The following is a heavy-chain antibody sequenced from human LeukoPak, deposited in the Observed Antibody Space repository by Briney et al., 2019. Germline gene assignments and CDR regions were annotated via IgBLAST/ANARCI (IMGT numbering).Heavy chain of an antibody. D-gene: IGHD6-19*01. CDR1: GFTFSSYE. CDR3: TRVAVGGPRAFDI. J-gene: IGHJ3*02. CDR2: LKSDGTST. Sequence: GSLRLSCAASGFTFSSYEMNWVRQAPGKGLVWVSRLKSDGTSTNYADSVKGRFTISRDNAKNTLYLQMNSLRVEDTAVYYCTRVAVGGPRAFDIWGLGTMVTVSS. V-gene: IGHV3-74*01.